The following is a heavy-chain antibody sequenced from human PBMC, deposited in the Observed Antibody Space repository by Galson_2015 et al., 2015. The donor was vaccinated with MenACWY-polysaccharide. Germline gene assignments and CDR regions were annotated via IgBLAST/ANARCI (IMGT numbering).Heavy chain of an antibody. V-gene: IGHV3-23*01. CDR2: ISGSGRSI. D-gene: IGHD2-2*01. CDR1: GFTPTTYA. J-gene: IGHJ4*02. Sequence: SLRLSCEASGFTPTTYAMSWVRQAPGTGLEWVSGISGSGRSIYYADSVKGRFTISRDYAKNTLYLQMSGLRVEDTAVYYCAKAQSVGSKDAPFDYWGQGTVVTVSS. CDR3: AKAQSVGSKDAPFDY.